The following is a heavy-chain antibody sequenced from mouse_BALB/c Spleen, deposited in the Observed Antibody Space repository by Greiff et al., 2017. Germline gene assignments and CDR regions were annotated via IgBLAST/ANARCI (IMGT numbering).Heavy chain of an antibody. D-gene: IGHD4-1*01. CDR3: NALGPSFDY. J-gene: IGHJ2*01. CDR2: IDPENGDT. Sequence: EVKLQQSGAELVRSGASVKLSCTASGFNIKDYYMHWVKQRPEQGLEWIGWIDPENGDTEYAPKFQGKATMTADTSSNTAYLQLSSLTSEDTAVYYCNALGPSFDYWGQGTTLTVSS. V-gene: IGHV14-4*02. CDR1: GFNIKDYY.